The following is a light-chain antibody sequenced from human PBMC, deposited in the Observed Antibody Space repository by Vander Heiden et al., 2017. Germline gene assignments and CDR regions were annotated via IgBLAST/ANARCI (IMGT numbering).Light chain of an antibody. CDR1: PSVSSY. CDR2: DAS. CDR3: QQRSNWPPTWT. V-gene: IGKV3-11*01. Sequence: EIVLTQSPATLSLSPGERATLSCRASPSVSSYLAWYQQKPGQAPRLLSYDASNRATGIPARFSGSGSGTDFTLTISSLEPEDFAVYYCQQRSNWPPTWTFGQGTKVEIK. J-gene: IGKJ1*01.